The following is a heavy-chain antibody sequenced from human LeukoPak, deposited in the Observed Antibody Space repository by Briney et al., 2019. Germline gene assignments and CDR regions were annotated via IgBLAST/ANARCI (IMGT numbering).Heavy chain of an antibody. CDR3: ARIIDSSGYYSDYFDY. CDR1: VGTFSSYA. V-gene: IGHV1-69*13. D-gene: IGHD3-22*01. Sequence: ASVKVSCKASVGTFSSYAISWVRQAPGQGLQWMGGIIPIFGTANYAQKFQGRVTITADESTSTAYMELSSLISEDTAVYYCARIIDSSGYYSDYFDYWGQGTLVTVSS. J-gene: IGHJ4*02. CDR2: IIPIFGTA.